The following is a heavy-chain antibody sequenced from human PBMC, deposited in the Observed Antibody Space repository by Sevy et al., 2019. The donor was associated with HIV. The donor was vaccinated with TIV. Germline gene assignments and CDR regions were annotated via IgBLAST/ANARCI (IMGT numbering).Heavy chain of an antibody. D-gene: IGHD1-7*01. Sequence: GGSLRLSCAASGFTVSSNYMSWVRQAPGKGPEWVSVIYSGGSTSYADSVKGRFTVSRDNSKNTLYLQMNSLRAEDAAVYYCARERGGENYGYFDCWGQGTLVTFSS. V-gene: IGHV3-66*01. CDR2: IYSGGST. J-gene: IGHJ4*02. CDR1: GFTVSSNY. CDR3: ARERGGENYGYFDC.